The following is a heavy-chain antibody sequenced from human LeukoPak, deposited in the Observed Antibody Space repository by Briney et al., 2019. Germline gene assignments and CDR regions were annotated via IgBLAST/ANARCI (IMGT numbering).Heavy chain of an antibody. J-gene: IGHJ4*02. CDR2: RIPSFGEP. CDR1: RGTFGSNA. CDR3: ARGPWKASYDGTDYFLQYFDK. D-gene: IGHD3-22*01. V-gene: IGHV1-69*13. Sequence: SVKVSCKASRGTFGSNAVSGLRQAPGKGLEWSGGRIPSFGEPKSAQKFQGRVTISADPSTSTAYLDLSRRRSEDTAVYYCARGPWKASYDGTDYFLQYFDKWGQGTLVTVAS.